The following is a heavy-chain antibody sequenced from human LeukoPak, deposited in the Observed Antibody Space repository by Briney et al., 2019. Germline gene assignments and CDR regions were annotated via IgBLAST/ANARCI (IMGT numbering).Heavy chain of an antibody. CDR3: ARHEGSASYYYY. CDR1: GGSISSTSHF. Sequence: SETLSLTCTVSGGSISSTSHFWGWIRQPPGKGLEWIGSFHYSRRTYYNPSLKSRVTISADTSSNQFSLKLSSVTASDTAVYYCARHEGSASYYYYWGQGAPVTVSS. V-gene: IGHV4-39*01. D-gene: IGHD2-2*01. CDR2: FHYSRRT. J-gene: IGHJ4*02.